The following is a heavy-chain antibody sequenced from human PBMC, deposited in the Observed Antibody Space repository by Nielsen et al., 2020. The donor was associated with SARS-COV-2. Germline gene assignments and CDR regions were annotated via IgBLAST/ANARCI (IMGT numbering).Heavy chain of an antibody. D-gene: IGHD5-24*01. Sequence: GGSLRLSCAASGFTLISYGMNWVRQAPGKGLEWLSHMSSSGSVIYYADSVKGRFTISRDNAKNSIYLQMNSLRAEDTAVYYCARELESLPKDWGQGTLVTVSS. V-gene: IGHV3-21*05. CDR1: GFTLISYG. CDR3: ARELESLPKD. J-gene: IGHJ4*02. CDR2: MSSSGSVI.